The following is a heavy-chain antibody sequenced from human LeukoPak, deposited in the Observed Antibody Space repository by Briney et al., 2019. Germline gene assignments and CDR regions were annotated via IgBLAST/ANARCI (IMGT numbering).Heavy chain of an antibody. D-gene: IGHD3-22*01. CDR1: GFTFSSYA. Sequence: GGSLRVSCAASGFTFSSYAMSWVRQAPGKGLEWVSAISGSGGSTYYADSVKGRFTISRDNSKNTLYLQMNSLRAEDTAVYYCAKSPTPMNYYDSSGYYSGGWFDYWGQGTLVTVSS. CDR3: AKSPTPMNYYDSSGYYSGGWFDY. V-gene: IGHV3-23*01. CDR2: ISGSGGST. J-gene: IGHJ4*02.